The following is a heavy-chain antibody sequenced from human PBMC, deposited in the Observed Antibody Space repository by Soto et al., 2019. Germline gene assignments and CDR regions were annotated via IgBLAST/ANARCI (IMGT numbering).Heavy chain of an antibody. CDR2: IYYSGST. CDR1: GDSISTYY. V-gene: IGHV4-59*08. CDR3: ARHRPYYDSSGHIPAYGMDV. J-gene: IGHJ6*02. D-gene: IGHD3-22*01. Sequence: ETLSLTCAVSGDSISTYYWSWIRQPPGKGLEWIGYIYYSGSTNYNPSLKSRVTISVDTSKNQFSLKLSSVTAADTAVYYCARHRPYYDSSGHIPAYGMDVWGQGTSVTVSS.